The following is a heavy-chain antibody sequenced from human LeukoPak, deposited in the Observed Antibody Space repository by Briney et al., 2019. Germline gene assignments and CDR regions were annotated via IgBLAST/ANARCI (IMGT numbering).Heavy chain of an antibody. CDR1: GYTFTGYY. CDR2: INPNSGGT. CDR3: ARESDSSSWYDY. D-gene: IGHD6-13*01. V-gene: IGHV1-2*04. J-gene: IGHJ4*02. Sequence: ASVKVCCKASGYTFTGYYMHWVRQAPGQGLEWMGWINPNSGGTNYAQKFQGWVTMTRDTSISTAYMELSRLRSDDTAVYYCARESDSSSWYDYWGQGTLVTVSS.